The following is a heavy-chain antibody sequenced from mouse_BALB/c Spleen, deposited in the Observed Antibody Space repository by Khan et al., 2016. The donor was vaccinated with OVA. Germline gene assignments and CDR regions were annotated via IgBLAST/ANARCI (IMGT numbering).Heavy chain of an antibody. J-gene: IGHJ3*01. D-gene: IGHD3-2*02. Sequence: QVQLKQSGAGLVRPGTSVKVSCKASGYAFTNYLIEWVKQRPGQGLEWIGVINPGSGGTNYNEKFKDKATLTSAQSSSTAYMQLGSLASDDDAVYVGARSGDGDGAYWGPGTMVTVAA. CDR3: ARSGDGDGAY. CDR2: INPGSGGT. V-gene: IGHV1-54*01. CDR1: GYAFTNYL.